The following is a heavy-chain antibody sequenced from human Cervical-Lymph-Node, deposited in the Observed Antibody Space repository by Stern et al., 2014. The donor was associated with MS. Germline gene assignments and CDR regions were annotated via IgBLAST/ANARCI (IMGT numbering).Heavy chain of an antibody. CDR3: AREFSYDSSGYYFYY. CDR2: IVPIFGTA. J-gene: IGHJ4*02. D-gene: IGHD3-22*01. CDR1: GGTFSSYA. V-gene: IGHV1-69*01. Sequence: MQLVESGAEVKKPGSSVKVSCKASGGTFSSYAIRWVRQAPGQGLEWMGGIVPIFGTANYAHKFQGRVTITADESTSTAYMELSSLRSEDTAVYYCAREFSYDSSGYYFYYWGQGTLVTVSS.